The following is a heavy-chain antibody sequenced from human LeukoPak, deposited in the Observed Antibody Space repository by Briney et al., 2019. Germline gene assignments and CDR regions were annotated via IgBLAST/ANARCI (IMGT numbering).Heavy chain of an antibody. D-gene: IGHD4-23*01. Sequence: SQTLSLTCPVSGGSISSGGYYWSWIRQHPGKGLEWIAYIYYSGSTYYNPSLKSRVTISVDTSKNQFSLKLSSVTAADTAVYYWARDRYTVVSWYFDLWGRGTLVTVSS. CDR2: IYYSGST. CDR3: ARDRYTVVSWYFDL. V-gene: IGHV4-31*03. J-gene: IGHJ2*01. CDR1: GGSISSGGYY.